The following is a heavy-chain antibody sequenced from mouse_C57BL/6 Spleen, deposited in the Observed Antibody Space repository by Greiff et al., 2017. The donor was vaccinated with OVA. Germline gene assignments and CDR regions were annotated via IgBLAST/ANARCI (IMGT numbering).Heavy chain of an antibody. CDR3: ARDEWDYYFDY. Sequence: EVKLQESGPGLVKPSQSLSLTCSVTGYSITSGYYWNWIRQFPGNKLEWMGYISYDGSNNYNPSLKNRISITRDTSKNQFFLKLNSVTTEDTATYYCARDEWDYYFDYWGQGTTLTVSS. J-gene: IGHJ2*01. V-gene: IGHV3-6*01. CDR2: ISYDGSN. CDR1: GYSITSGYY. D-gene: IGHD4-1*01.